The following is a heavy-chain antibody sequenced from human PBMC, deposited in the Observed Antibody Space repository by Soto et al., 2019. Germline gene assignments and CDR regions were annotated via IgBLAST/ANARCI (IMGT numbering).Heavy chain of an antibody. CDR1: GFTFSSYA. V-gene: IGHV3-23*01. Sequence: GGFLRLSCVASGFTFSSYALTWVRQAPGKGLEWVSSITGSGGGTYYADSVKGRFTISRDNSKSTLYLQMNSLRAEDTAVYYCAKYLSSPNFDYWGQGTLVTVSS. J-gene: IGHJ4*02. CDR3: AKYLSSPNFDY. D-gene: IGHD6-6*01. CDR2: ITGSGGGT.